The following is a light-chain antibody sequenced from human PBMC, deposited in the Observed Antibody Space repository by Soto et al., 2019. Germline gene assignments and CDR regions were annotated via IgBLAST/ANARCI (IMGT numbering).Light chain of an antibody. V-gene: IGKV1-33*01. CDR3: QQYHDLPLT. Sequence: DIQMTQSPSPLSASVGDSVTITCQASQAISNSLNWYQQRPGKAPKLLIYDASNLKAGVPLRFSGSGSATYFTFTISSLQPEDIATYYCQQYHDLPLTFGGGTTVDIK. J-gene: IGKJ4*01. CDR2: DAS. CDR1: QAISNS.